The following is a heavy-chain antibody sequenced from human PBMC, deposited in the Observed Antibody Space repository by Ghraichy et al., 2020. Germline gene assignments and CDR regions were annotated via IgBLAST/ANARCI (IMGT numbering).Heavy chain of an antibody. V-gene: IGHV3-23*01. CDR1: GFTFSDYA. CDR3: ARARAAYSTSWYDN. CDR2: ITGTGGST. Sequence: GGSLRLSCVTSGFTFSDYAMSWVRQAPGKGLDFVSSITGTGGSTYQADSVRGRFTISRDNSKNTLYLQMKSLRAEDTAVYYCARARAAYSTSWYDNWGLGTLVTVSS. J-gene: IGHJ5*02. D-gene: IGHD6-13*01.